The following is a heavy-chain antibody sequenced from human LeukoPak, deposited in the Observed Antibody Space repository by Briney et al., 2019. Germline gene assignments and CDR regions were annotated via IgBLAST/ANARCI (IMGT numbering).Heavy chain of an antibody. CDR3: ARVMQQLVLYYYYGMDV. CDR1: GFTFSSYE. V-gene: IGHV3-48*03. Sequence: GGSLRLSCAASGFTFSSYEMNWVRQAPGKGLEWVSYISSSGSTIYCADSVKGRFTISRDNAKNSLYLQMNSLRAEDTAVYYCARVMQQLVLYYYYGMDVWGQGTTVTVSS. D-gene: IGHD6-13*01. CDR2: ISSSGSTI. J-gene: IGHJ6*02.